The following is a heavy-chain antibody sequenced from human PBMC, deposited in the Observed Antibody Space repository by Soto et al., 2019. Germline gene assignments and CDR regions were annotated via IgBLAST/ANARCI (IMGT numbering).Heavy chain of an antibody. Sequence: ASETLSLTCTVSGGSVSSGGYYWSWIRQHPGKGLEWIGYIYYSGSTYYNPSLKSRVTISVDTSKNQFSLKLSSVTAADTAVYYCARGGGGYYYDSSGYYPLWGQGTLVTVSS. CDR2: IYYSGST. CDR1: GGSVSSGGYY. J-gene: IGHJ4*02. D-gene: IGHD3-22*01. CDR3: ARGGGGYYYDSSGYYPL. V-gene: IGHV4-31*03.